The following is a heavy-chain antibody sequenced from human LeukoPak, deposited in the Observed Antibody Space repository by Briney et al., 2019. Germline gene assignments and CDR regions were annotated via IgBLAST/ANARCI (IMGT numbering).Heavy chain of an antibody. CDR1: GGSISSYY. D-gene: IGHD3-3*01. J-gene: IGHJ6*02. Sequence: SETLSLTCTVSGGSISSYYWSWIRQPPGKGLEWIGYIYYSGSTNYNPSLKSRVTISVDTSKNKFSLKLSSVTAADTAVYYCARHSRPDYDFWSGYYSIYYYGMDVWGQGTTVTVSS. CDR2: IYYSGST. V-gene: IGHV4-59*08. CDR3: ARHSRPDYDFWSGYYSIYYYGMDV.